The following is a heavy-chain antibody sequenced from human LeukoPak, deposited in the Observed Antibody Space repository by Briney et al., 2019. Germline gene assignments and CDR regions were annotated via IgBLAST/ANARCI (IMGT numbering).Heavy chain of an antibody. CDR2: FDPQDGET. J-gene: IGHJ6*03. CDR1: GYTLTELS. D-gene: IGHD5/OR15-5a*01. Sequence: ASVKVSCKVSGYTLTELSMHWVRQAPGKGLEWVGGFDPQDGETIYAQKFQGRVTMTEDTSTDTAYMELSSLRSEDTAVYSCATASVSDAAYYYYYHHMDVWGKGTTVTVSS. V-gene: IGHV1-24*01. CDR3: ATASVSDAAYYYYYHHMDV.